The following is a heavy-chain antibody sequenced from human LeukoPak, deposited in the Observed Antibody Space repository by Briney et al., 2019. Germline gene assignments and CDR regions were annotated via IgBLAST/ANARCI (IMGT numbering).Heavy chain of an antibody. Sequence: GGSLRLSCVASGFLFRNYAMHWVRQAPGKGLEWVAVGSHDGRNKIYGDSVKGRFTISRDNSKNTVYLQMDNLRPEDTAVYYCAKDRDSSTWSFFDFWGQGTLVTVSS. D-gene: IGHD6-13*01. CDR2: GSHDGRNK. V-gene: IGHV3-30*18. CDR3: AKDRDSSTWSFFDF. J-gene: IGHJ4*02. CDR1: GFLFRNYA.